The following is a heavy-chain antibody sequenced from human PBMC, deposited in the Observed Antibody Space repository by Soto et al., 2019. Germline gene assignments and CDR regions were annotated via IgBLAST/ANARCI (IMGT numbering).Heavy chain of an antibody. CDR1: GFTFTRYS. CDR3: ARESEDLTSNFDY. J-gene: IGHJ4*02. CDR2: ISSTTNYI. V-gene: IGHV3-21*06. Sequence: GGSLRLSCAASGFTFTRYSMSWVRQAPGKGLEWVSSISSTTNYIYYGDSMKGRFTISRDNAKNSLYLEMNSLRAEDTAVYYCARESEDLTSNFDYWGQGTLVTVSS.